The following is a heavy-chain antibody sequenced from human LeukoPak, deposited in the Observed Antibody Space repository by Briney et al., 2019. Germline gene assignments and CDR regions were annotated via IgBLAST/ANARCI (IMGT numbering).Heavy chain of an antibody. Sequence: ASVKVSCKVSGYTLTELSMHWVRQAPGKGLEWMGGFDPEDGETIYAQKLQGRVTMTEDTSTDTAYMELSSLRSEDTAVYYCATTGYCSSTSCPRHSDYWGQGTLVTVSS. CDR2: FDPEDGET. V-gene: IGHV1-24*01. CDR3: ATTGYCSSTSCPRHSDY. D-gene: IGHD2-2*01. CDR1: GYTLTELS. J-gene: IGHJ4*02.